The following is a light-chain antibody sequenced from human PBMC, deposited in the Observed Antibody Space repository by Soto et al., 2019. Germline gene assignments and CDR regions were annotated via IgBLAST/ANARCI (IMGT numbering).Light chain of an antibody. CDR2: IND. Sequence: QSVLTQPPSASGTPGQRVTISCSGSSSNIGSYTVNWYQQLPGAAPKLLIYINDQRPSAVPDRFSGSKSGTSASLAISGLQSEDEADYYCAAWDGRLTGVVFGGGTKVTVL. J-gene: IGLJ2*01. V-gene: IGLV1-44*01. CDR1: SSNIGSYT. CDR3: AAWDGRLTGVV.